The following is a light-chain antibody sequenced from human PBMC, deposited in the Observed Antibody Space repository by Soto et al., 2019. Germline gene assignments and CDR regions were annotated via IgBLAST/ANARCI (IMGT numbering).Light chain of an antibody. CDR2: GAF. V-gene: IGKV3-20*01. Sequence: EIVLTQSPGPLSLSPGERVTLSCRASQSVDSRFLAWYQQKPGQAPRLLVYGAFIRATGIPDRFSGSGSGTDFTLSIRGLEPEDFAVYDCQQYDSSRTFGQGTKVEMK. CDR3: QQYDSSRT. CDR1: QSVDSRF. J-gene: IGKJ1*01.